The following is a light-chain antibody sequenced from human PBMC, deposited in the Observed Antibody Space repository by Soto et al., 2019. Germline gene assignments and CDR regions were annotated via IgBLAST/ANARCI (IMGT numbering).Light chain of an antibody. CDR2: GTS. CDR1: QSVSSSY. Sequence: EIVLTQSPGTLSLSPGERATLSCRASQSVSSSYLAWYQQKPGQAPRLLVYGTSSRATAIQDKFSGSGSGTGSTLRINRLEPEDFAVYYYKKYDRSSWTFGQGTKVEIK. CDR3: KKYDRSSWT. V-gene: IGKV3-20*01. J-gene: IGKJ1*01.